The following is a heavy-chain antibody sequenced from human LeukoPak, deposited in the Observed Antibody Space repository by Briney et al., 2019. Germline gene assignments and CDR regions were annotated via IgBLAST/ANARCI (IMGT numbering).Heavy chain of an antibody. CDR2: ISAYNGNT. CDR3: AREGRGSSWYGNWFDP. CDR1: GYTFTSYG. J-gene: IGHJ5*02. V-gene: IGHV1-18*01. Sequence: ASVKVSCKASGYTFTSYGISWVRQAPGQGLEWMGWISAYNGNTNYAQKLQGRVTMITDTSTSTAYMELRSLRSDDTAVYYCAREGRGSSWYGNWFDPWGQGTLVTVSS. D-gene: IGHD6-13*01.